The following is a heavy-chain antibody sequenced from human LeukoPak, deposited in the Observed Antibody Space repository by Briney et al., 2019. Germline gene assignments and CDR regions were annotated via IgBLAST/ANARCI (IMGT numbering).Heavy chain of an antibody. CDR3: ARQSVVVPAATLTYYMDV. J-gene: IGHJ6*03. Sequence: SETLSLTCTVSGGSISSSSYYWGWIRQPPGKGLEWIGSIYYSGSTYYNPSLKSRVTISVDTSKNQFSLKLSSVTAADTAVYYCARQSVVVPAATLTYYMDVWGKGTTVTVSS. CDR1: GGSISSSSYY. D-gene: IGHD2-2*01. CDR2: IYYSGST. V-gene: IGHV4-39*01.